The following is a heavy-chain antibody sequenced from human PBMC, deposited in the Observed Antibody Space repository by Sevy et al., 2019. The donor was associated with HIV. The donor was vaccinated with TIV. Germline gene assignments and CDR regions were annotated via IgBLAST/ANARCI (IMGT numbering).Heavy chain of an antibody. Sequence: GGSLRLSCAASGLSFTSAWMSWVHQAPGKGLEWVGRIKSKTDGERTDYPAPVRGRFTISRDDSNNTLYLQMNSPETEDTAVYYCTTTLSTAHYMVVWGQGTTVTVSS. J-gene: IGHJ6*02. V-gene: IGHV3-15*01. CDR3: TTTLSTAHYMVV. CDR2: IKSKTDGERT. D-gene: IGHD3-16*01. CDR1: GLSFTSAW.